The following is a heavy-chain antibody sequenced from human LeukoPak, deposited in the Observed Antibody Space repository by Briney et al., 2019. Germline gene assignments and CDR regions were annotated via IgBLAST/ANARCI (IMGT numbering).Heavy chain of an antibody. Sequence: SETLSLTCTVSGGSISSGGYYWSWIRQHPGKGLEWIGYIYYSGSTYYNPSLKSRVTISVDTSKNQFSLKLSSVTAADTAVYYCARVGSTGYYMLDYWGQGTLVTVSS. CDR1: GGSISSGGYY. V-gene: IGHV4-31*03. J-gene: IGHJ4*02. CDR3: ARVGSTGYYMLDY. D-gene: IGHD3-9*01. CDR2: IYYSGST.